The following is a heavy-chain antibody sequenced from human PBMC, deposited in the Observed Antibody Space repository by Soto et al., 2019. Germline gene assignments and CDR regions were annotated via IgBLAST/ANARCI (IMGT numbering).Heavy chain of an antibody. CDR3: ARVGDRWSVDNQDYYFDY. Sequence: SETLSLTCTVSGGSISSGGYYWSWIRQHPGKGLEWIGYIYYSGSTYYNPSLKSRVTISVDTSKNQFSLKLSSVTAADTAVYYCARVGDRWSVDNQDYYFDYWGQGTLVTVSS. CDR2: IYYSGST. D-gene: IGHD2-21*02. CDR1: GGSISSGGYY. J-gene: IGHJ4*02. V-gene: IGHV4-31*03.